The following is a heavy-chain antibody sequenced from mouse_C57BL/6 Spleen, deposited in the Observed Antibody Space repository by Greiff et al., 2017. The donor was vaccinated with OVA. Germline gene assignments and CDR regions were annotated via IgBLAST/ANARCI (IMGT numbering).Heavy chain of an antibody. CDR2: IYPGGGYT. CDR3: ARRTTGYFDV. D-gene: IGHD1-1*01. J-gene: IGHJ1*03. Sequence: VKLVESGDELVRPGTSVKMSCKASGYTFTNYWIGWAKQRPGHGLEWIGDIYPGGGYTNYNEKFKGKATLTADKSSSTAYMQFSSLTSEDSAIYYCARRTTGYFDVWGTGTTVTVSS. CDR1: GYTFTNYW. V-gene: IGHV1-63*01.